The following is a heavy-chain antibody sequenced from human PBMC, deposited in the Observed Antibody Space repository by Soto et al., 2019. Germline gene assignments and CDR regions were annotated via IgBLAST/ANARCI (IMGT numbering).Heavy chain of an antibody. J-gene: IGHJ6*02. D-gene: IGHD3-3*01. CDR3: ARGLRDLWSGRYGMDV. V-gene: IGHV4-59*01. CDR2: IYYSGST. CDR1: GGSISSYY. Sequence: SETLSLTCTVSGGSISSYYWSWIRQPPGRGLEWIGYIYYSGSTNYNPSLKSRVTISVDTSKNQFSLKLSSVTAADTAVYYCARGLRDLWSGRYGMDVWGQGTTVTVSS.